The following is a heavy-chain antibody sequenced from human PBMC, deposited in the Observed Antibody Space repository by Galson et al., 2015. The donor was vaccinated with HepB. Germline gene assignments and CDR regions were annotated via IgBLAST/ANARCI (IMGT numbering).Heavy chain of an antibody. D-gene: IGHD6-19*01. CDR2: IWYDGSNK. CDR3: ARDHGVAVAGPPVPFDY. CDR1: GFTFSSYG. Sequence: SLRLSCAASGFTFSSYGMHWVRQAPGKGLEWVAVIWYDGSNKYYADSVKGRFTISRDNSKNTLYLQMNSLRAEDTAVYYCARDHGVAVAGPPVPFDYWGQGTLVTVSS. J-gene: IGHJ4*02. V-gene: IGHV3-33*01.